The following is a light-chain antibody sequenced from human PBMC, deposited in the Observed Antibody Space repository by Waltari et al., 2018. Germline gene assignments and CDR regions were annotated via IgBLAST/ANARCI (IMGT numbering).Light chain of an antibody. Sequence: DIVMTQSPDSLSVSLGERATTNCKSSQSVLYSSNNRNFLTWYHQKPGQPPKLLIYWASTRESGVPDRFSGSGSGTDFTLTISSLQAEDVAVYYCHQYFSSPWTFGQGTKVEIK. CDR2: WAS. V-gene: IGKV4-1*01. CDR3: HQYFSSPWT. CDR1: QSVLYSSNNRNF. J-gene: IGKJ1*01.